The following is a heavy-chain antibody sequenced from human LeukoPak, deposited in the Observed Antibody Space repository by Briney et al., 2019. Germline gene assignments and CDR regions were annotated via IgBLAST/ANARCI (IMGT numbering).Heavy chain of an antibody. Sequence: GGSLRLSCSASGFTFSSYGIHWVRHALGRGLEWVAIISYDGSNKYYADSVRGRFTISRDNSKNTLYLQMNSLRAEDTAVYYCAKDHCNNGVCYYFDYWGQGTLVTVSS. CDR1: GFTFSSYG. CDR3: AKDHCNNGVCYYFDY. J-gene: IGHJ4*02. D-gene: IGHD2-8*01. V-gene: IGHV3-30*18. CDR2: ISYDGSNK.